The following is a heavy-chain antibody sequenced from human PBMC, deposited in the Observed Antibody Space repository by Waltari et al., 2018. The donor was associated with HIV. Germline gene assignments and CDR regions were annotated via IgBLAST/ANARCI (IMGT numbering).Heavy chain of an antibody. J-gene: IGHJ6*03. CDR2: ISGYNGNT. CDR3: ARYPPGRGSRDDHYYMDV. D-gene: IGHD3-16*01. Sequence: QVQLVQSGAEVKEPGASVKVSCKASGYTLHNYGITWVQQAPGQGLEWMGWISGYNGNTNYAQNFKGRVDMTTDTSRSTAYMELRSLRSDDTAVYYCARYPPGRGSRDDHYYMDVWGKGTTVSVSS. V-gene: IGHV1-18*01. CDR1: GYTLHNYG.